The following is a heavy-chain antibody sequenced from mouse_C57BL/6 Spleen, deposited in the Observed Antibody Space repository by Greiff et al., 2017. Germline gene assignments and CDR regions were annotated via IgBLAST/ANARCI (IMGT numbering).Heavy chain of an antibody. V-gene: IGHV5-17*01. CDR3: ARHYGYDGVYFDV. CDR1: GFTFSDYG. D-gene: IGHD2-2*01. CDR2: ISSGSSTI. Sequence: EVQLVESGGGLVKPGGSLKLSCAASGFTFSDYGMHWVRQAPEKGLEWVAYISSGSSTIYYADTVKGRFTISRDNAKNTLFLQMTSLRSEDTAMYYCARHYGYDGVYFDVWGTGTTVTVSS. J-gene: IGHJ1*03.